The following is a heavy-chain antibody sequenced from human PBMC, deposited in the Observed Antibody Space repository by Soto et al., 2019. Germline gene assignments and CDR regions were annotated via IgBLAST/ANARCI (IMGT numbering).Heavy chain of an antibody. J-gene: IGHJ4*02. CDR2: IYYSGST. V-gene: IGHV4-59*01. Sequence: ETLSLTCTVSGGSINSYYWSWIRQPPGKGLEWIGYIYYSGSTNYNPSLRSRVTISIDTSKNQFSLKLSSVTAADTAVYYCARDKQQLDYWGQGTLVTVSS. CDR1: GGSINSYY. CDR3: ARDKQQLDY. D-gene: IGHD6-13*01.